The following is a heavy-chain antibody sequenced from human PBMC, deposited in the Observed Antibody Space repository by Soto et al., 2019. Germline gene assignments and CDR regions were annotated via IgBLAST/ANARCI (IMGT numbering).Heavy chain of an antibody. Sequence: EVQLLESGGGLVQPGGSLRLSCAASGFTFSTYALRWVRQAPGKGLKWVSAITGNGGSTYYAESVKGRLTISRDNSKNTLYLQMNSLRAEDTAVYYCAKNSAATIRVGYDDWGQGTLVTVSS. D-gene: IGHD5-12*01. J-gene: IGHJ4*02. CDR1: GFTFSTYA. CDR3: AKNSAATIRVGYDD. CDR2: ITGNGGST. V-gene: IGHV3-23*01.